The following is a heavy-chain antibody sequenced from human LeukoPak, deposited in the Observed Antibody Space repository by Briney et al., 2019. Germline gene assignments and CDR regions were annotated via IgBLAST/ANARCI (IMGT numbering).Heavy chain of an antibody. D-gene: IGHD6-19*01. Sequence: PGGSLRLSCAVSGFSVSSFGMSWVLQAPGKGLEWISAISVNGETTWYADSVRGRFIISRDNSKNTLYLQLSSLRAEDTAVYYCAQGFSSGWYPYWGQGSLVSVSS. CDR1: GFSVSSFG. J-gene: IGHJ4*02. CDR2: ISVNGETT. V-gene: IGHV3-23*01. CDR3: AQGFSSGWYPY.